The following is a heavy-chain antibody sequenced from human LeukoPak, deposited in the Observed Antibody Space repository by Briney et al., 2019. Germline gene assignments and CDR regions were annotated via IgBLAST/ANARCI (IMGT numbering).Heavy chain of an antibody. J-gene: IGHJ3*02. CDR2: ISAYNGTT. CDR1: GYTFTSYG. CDR3: ARDLYPGAFDI. V-gene: IGHV1-18*01. Sequence: GASVKVSFKASGYTFTSYGISWVRQAPGHGLEWMGWISAYNGTTNCAQKLQGRVTMTTDTSTSTGYMELRSLRSDDTAVYYCARDLYPGAFDIWGQGTMVTVSS. D-gene: IGHD3-16*02.